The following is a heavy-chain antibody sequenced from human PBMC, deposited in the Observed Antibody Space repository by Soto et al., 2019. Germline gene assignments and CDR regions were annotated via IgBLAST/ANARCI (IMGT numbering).Heavy chain of an antibody. CDR1: GFTFSIYS. D-gene: IGHD3-22*01. CDR3: ARDFGYDDV. Sequence: LRLSCAASGFTFSIYSMNWVRQAPGKGLEWVSQIGGARSSTIYYADSVKGRFAISRDNAKNSLYLQMNSLRDEDTAVYYCARDFGYDDVWGQGTTVTVSS. CDR2: IGGARSSTI. J-gene: IGHJ6*02. V-gene: IGHV3-48*02.